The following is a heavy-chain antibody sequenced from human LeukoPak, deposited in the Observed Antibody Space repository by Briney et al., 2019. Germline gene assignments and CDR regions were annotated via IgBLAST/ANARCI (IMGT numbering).Heavy chain of an antibody. V-gene: IGHV3-23*01. CDR2: SSGSGGST. D-gene: IGHD3-9*01. CDR1: GFTFSSYA. Sequence: PGGSLRLSCAASGFTFSSYAMSWVRHAPRKGLEWVSASSGSGGSTYYADSVKGRFTISRDNSKNTLYLQMNSLSAEDTAVYYCAKNFDWRDARDYWGQGTLVTVSS. J-gene: IGHJ4*02. CDR3: AKNFDWRDARDY.